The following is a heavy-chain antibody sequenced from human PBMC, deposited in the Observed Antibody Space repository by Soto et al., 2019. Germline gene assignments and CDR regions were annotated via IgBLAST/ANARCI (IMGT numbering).Heavy chain of an antibody. CDR3: ARAGYYYDSSGYYIGGYYFDY. V-gene: IGHV3-21*01. J-gene: IGHJ4*02. CDR1: GFTFSSYS. Sequence: GGSLRLSCAASGFTFSSYSMNWVRQAPGKGLEWVSSISSSSSYIYYADSVKGRFTISRDNAKNSLYLQMNSLRAEDTAVYYCARAGYYYDSSGYYIGGYYFDYWGQGTLVTVSS. CDR2: ISSSSSYI. D-gene: IGHD3-22*01.